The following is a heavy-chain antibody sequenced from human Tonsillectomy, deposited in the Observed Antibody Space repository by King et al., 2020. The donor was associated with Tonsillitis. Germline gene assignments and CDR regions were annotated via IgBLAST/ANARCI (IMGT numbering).Heavy chain of an antibody. V-gene: IGHV4-61*02. Sequence: VQLQESGPGLVKPSQTLSLTCTVSGGSISSGSYYWSWIRQPAGKGLEWIGRIYTSGSTNYNPSLKSRVTMSVDTSKNQFSLKLSSGTAADTAVYYCAREPARITIFGVVSRTDAFDIWGQGTMVTVSS. CDR2: IYTSGST. J-gene: IGHJ3*02. CDR3: AREPARITIFGVVSRTDAFDI. D-gene: IGHD3-3*01. CDR1: GGSISSGSYY.